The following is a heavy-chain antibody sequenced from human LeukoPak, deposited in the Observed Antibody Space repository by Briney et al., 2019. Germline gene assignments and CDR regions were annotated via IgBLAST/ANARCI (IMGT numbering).Heavy chain of an antibody. J-gene: IGHJ4*02. V-gene: IGHV3-74*01. CDR1: GFTFSKYW. D-gene: IGHD6-19*01. CDR3: ATKQWLAPPPDS. Sequence: AGGSLRLSCAASGFTFSKYWMLWVRQAPGKGLESVSRINTDETVTTYADSVKGRFTVSRDNADNTMFLQMNSVRDEDSAAYYCATKQWLAPPPDSWGQGTPVTVSS. CDR2: INTDETVT.